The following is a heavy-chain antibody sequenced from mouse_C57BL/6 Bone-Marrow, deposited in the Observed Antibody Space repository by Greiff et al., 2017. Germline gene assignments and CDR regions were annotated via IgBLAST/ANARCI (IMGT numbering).Heavy chain of an antibody. CDR2: IYPGNSDT. CDR1: GYTFTSYW. CDR3: TRGAYYSKNY. Sequence: EVQLQQSGTVLARPGASVKMSCKTSGYTFTSYWMHWVKQRPGQGLEWIGAIYPGNSDTSYNQKFKGKAKLTAVTSASTAYMELSSLTNEDSAVYYCTRGAYYSKNYGGQGTTLTVSS. V-gene: IGHV1-5*01. J-gene: IGHJ2*01. D-gene: IGHD2-5*01.